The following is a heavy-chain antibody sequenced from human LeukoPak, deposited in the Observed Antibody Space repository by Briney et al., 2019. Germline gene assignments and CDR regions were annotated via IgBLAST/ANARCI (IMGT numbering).Heavy chain of an antibody. CDR2: ISSSGSTI. CDR3: ARKGGSGSYYKVYYYYSMDV. J-gene: IGHJ6*02. D-gene: IGHD3-10*01. CDR1: GFTFSSYE. V-gene: IGHV3-48*03. Sequence: PGGSLRLSCAASGFTFSSYEMNWVRQAPGKGLEWVSYISSSGSTIYYADSVKGRFTISRDNAKNSLYLQMNSLRAEDTAVYYCARKGGSGSYYKVYYYYSMDVWGQGTTVTVSS.